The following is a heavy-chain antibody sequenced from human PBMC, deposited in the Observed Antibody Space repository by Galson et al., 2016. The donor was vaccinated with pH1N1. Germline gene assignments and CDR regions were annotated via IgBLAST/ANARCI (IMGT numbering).Heavy chain of an antibody. Sequence: PALVKPTQTLTLTCTFSGFSVSSSGMGVGWIRQPPGKALEWLALIYWDDDKRYSPSLKSRLTITKDTSKNQVVLTMTNMDPVDTATSYCAHMEVMITNAFDCWGPGTMLTVAS. D-gene: IGHD3-16*01. CDR1: GFSVSSSGMG. J-gene: IGHJ3*01. V-gene: IGHV2-5*02. CDR2: IYWDDDK. CDR3: AHMEVMITNAFDC.